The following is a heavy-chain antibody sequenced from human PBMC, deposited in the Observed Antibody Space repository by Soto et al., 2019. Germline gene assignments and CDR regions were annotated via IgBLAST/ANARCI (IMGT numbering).Heavy chain of an antibody. V-gene: IGHV1-18*01. CDR3: ARSPREYCSGGSCYRVGWFDP. J-gene: IGHJ5*02. Sequence: ASVKVSCKASGYTFTTFCISSLRQAPGQGLEWMGRTSPNNGITNYAPKFQGRVTMTKDTSTSTAYMELSSLRSEDTAVYYCARSPREYCSGGSCYRVGWFDPWGQGTLVTVSS. D-gene: IGHD2-15*01. CDR2: TSPNNGIT. CDR1: GYTFTTFC.